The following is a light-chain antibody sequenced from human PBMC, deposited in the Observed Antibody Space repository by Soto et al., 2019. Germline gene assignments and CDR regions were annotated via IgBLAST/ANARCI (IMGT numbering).Light chain of an antibody. V-gene: IGLV1-40*01. CDR3: QSYDSSLRVAV. J-gene: IGLJ2*01. CDR2: GNS. Sequence: QSVLTQPPSVSGAPGQGVTIYCTGRSYNIGAGYDVHWYQQLPGTAPKLLIYGNSNRPSGVPDRFSGSKSGTSASLAITGLQAEDEADYYCQSYDSSLRVAVFCGGTKLAVL. CDR1: SYNIGAGYD.